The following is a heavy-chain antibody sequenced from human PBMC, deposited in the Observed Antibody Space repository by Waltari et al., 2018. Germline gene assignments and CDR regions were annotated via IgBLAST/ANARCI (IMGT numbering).Heavy chain of an antibody. CDR2: IYESGTT. D-gene: IGHD3-22*01. J-gene: IGHJ4*02. CDR1: GSSISSDYYY. V-gene: IGHV4-31*01. Sequence: QMQLQESGPGLVKPSQTLSLTCTVYGSSISSDYYYWIWIRHYPGKGLEWIGYIYESGTTYYNPSLKSQVSISVDTSKNQLSLNLSSVTAADTAVYYCARGLNYYDRSGFYGCDYYDYWGQGTLVTVSS. CDR3: ARGLNYYDRSGFYGCDYYDY.